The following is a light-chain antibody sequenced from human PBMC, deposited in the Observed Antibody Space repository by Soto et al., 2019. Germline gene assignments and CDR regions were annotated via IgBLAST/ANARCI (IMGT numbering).Light chain of an antibody. J-gene: IGKJ4*01. CDR3: QQYNTWPPIT. Sequence: EIVMTQSPATLSVSPGERATLSCRASESVSSNLAWYQQKPGQAPRLLIYGASTRATGIPARISGSGSGTDFTLTISSLQSEDFAVYYCQQYNTWPPITFGGGTKVDIK. CDR2: GAS. CDR1: ESVSSN. V-gene: IGKV3-15*01.